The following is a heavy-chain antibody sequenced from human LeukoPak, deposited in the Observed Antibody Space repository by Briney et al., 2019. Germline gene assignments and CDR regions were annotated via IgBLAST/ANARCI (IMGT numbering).Heavy chain of an antibody. Sequence: PSETLSLTCTVSGDSFGTYYWSWIRQPAGKGLEWIGRIYTSGSTNYNPSLKSRVTISVDTSKNQFSLKLSSVTAADTAVYYCARMAILELRFDPWGQGTLVTVSS. D-gene: IGHD1-7*01. V-gene: IGHV4-4*07. CDR3: ARMAILELRFDP. CDR1: GDSFGTYY. CDR2: IYTSGST. J-gene: IGHJ5*02.